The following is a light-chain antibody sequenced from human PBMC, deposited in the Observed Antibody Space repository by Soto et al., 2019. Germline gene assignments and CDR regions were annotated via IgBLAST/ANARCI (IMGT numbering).Light chain of an antibody. V-gene: IGKV3-20*01. J-gene: IGKJ1*01. Sequence: ESVLPHCPGTLSLSPGARATLSFRASQSVTSTYLAWYQQKPGQAPRLLIYGASSRATGIPDRFSGRGSGTDFTLTISRLEPEDFSVYYCQQYAIFPRTFGQGTKVDIK. CDR2: GAS. CDR1: QSVTSTY. CDR3: QQYAIFPRT.